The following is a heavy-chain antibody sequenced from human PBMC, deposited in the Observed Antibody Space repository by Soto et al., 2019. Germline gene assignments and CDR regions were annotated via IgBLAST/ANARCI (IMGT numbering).Heavy chain of an antibody. CDR1: GFTFSSYA. D-gene: IGHD6-13*01. CDR3: AKDIEGIAAAGSRDYFDY. V-gene: IGHV3-23*01. Sequence: GGSLRLSCAASGFTFSSYAMSWVRQAPGKGLEWVSAISGSGGSTYYADSVKGRFTISRDNSKNTLYLQMNSLRAEDTAVYYCAKDIEGIAAAGSRDYFDYWGQGTLVTVSS. CDR2: ISGSGGST. J-gene: IGHJ4*02.